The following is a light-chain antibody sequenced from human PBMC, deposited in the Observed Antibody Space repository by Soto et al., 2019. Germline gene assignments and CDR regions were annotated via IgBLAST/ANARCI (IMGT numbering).Light chain of an antibody. CDR1: KNDIGVYDF. J-gene: IGLJ1*01. CDR3: KSYAGSNTYV. Sequence: SALTQPPSASGSPGQSVTISCTGTKNDIGVYDFVSWYQHHPGKAPQLIIYEVVQRPSGVPDRSSGSKSGNTASLTVSGLQAADEADYFCKSYAGSNTYVFGSGTKVTVL. V-gene: IGLV2-8*01. CDR2: EVV.